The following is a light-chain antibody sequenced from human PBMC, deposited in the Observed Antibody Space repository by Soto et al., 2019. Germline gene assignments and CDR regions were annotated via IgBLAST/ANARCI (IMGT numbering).Light chain of an antibody. J-gene: IGLJ1*01. CDR1: NIESKS. CDR3: QVWDRSSDHDV. CDR2: DDS. V-gene: IGLV3-21*02. Sequence: SYELTQPPSVSVAPGQTARITCGGSNIESKSVHWYQQKPGQAPVLAVYDDSDRPSGIPERFSGSNSGNTATLTISGVEAGDEADYYCQVWDRSSDHDVFGTGTKLTVL.